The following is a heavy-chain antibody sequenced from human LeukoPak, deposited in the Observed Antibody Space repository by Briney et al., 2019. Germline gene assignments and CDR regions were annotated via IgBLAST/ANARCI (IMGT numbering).Heavy chain of an antibody. J-gene: IGHJ3*02. D-gene: IGHD6-19*01. Sequence: SETLSLTCTVSGGSVSSYYWSWIRQPAGKGLEWIGRVYTSGTTYYNPSLRSRVTVSVDTSKNQFSLKITSVNAADTAVYYCATSGSGWSTKKDALEIWGQGTTVTVAS. CDR2: VYTSGTT. CDR1: GGSVSSYY. CDR3: ATSGSGWSTKKDALEI. V-gene: IGHV4-4*07.